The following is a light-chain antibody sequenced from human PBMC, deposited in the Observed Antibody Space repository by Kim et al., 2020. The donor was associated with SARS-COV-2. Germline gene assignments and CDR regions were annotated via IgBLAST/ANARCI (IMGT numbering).Light chain of an antibody. J-gene: IGLJ2*01. Sequence: SSELTQDPAVSVALGQTVRITCQGDSLRSYYASWYQQKPGQAPVLVIYGKNNRPSVIPDRFSGSSSGNTASLTITGAQAEDEADYYCNSRDSSGNHLNVVFGGGTQLTVL. CDR2: GKN. V-gene: IGLV3-19*01. CDR1: SLRSYY. CDR3: NSRDSSGNHLNVV.